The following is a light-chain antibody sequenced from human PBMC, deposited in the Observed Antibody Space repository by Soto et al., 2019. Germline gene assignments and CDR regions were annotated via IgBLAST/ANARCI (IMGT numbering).Light chain of an antibody. CDR2: GAS. V-gene: IGKV3-15*01. CDR3: QQYNNWPSIT. Sequence: EVVMPQSTATLSVSPGDRATLSCRASQRVSSNLAWYQQQPGQAPRLLIYGASTRATGIPARFSGSGSGTEFTLTISSLQSEDFAVYYCQQYNNWPSITFGQGTRLEIK. J-gene: IGKJ5*01. CDR1: QRVSSN.